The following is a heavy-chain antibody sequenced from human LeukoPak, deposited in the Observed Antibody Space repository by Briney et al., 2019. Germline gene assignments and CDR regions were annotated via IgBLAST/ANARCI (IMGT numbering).Heavy chain of an antibody. Sequence: GGSLRLSCAASGFTFSNAWMSWVRQAPGKGLEWVGRIKSKTDGGTTDYAAPVKGRFTISRDDSKNPLYLQMNSLKTEDTAVYYCTSRNVDTAMVRNDAFDIWGQGTMVTVSS. V-gene: IGHV3-15*01. CDR3: TSRNVDTAMVRNDAFDI. D-gene: IGHD5-18*01. CDR2: IKSKTDGGTT. J-gene: IGHJ3*02. CDR1: GFTFSNAW.